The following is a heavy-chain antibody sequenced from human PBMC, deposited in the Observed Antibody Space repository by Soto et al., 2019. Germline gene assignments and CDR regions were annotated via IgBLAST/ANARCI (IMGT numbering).Heavy chain of an antibody. CDR1: GFTFSSYG. V-gene: IGHV3-33*01. CDR2: IWYDGSNK. Sequence: QVQLVESGGGVVQPGRSLRLSCAASGFTFSSYGMHWVRQAPGKGLEWVAVIWYDGSNKYYADSVKGRFTISRDNSKNTLYLQMNSLRAEDTAEYYCARDNRHSLDYWGQGTLVTVSS. CDR3: ARDNRHSLDY. D-gene: IGHD2-21*01. J-gene: IGHJ4*02.